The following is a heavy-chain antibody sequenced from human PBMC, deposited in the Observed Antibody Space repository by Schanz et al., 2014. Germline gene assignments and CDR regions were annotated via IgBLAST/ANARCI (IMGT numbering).Heavy chain of an antibody. D-gene: IGHD4-17*01. CDR2: IKQDGSEK. CDR3: ARDAVTSVLTPGFYY. CDR1: GFTFFGSFA. V-gene: IGHV3-7*04. Sequence: EVQLVESGGGVVRPGGSLRLSCAASGFTFFGSFAMSWVRQAPGKGLEWVANIKQDGSEKYYVDSVKGRFTISRDNAKKSLYLRMNSLRAEDTAVYYCARDAVTSVLTPGFYYWGQGTLVTVSS. J-gene: IGHJ4*02.